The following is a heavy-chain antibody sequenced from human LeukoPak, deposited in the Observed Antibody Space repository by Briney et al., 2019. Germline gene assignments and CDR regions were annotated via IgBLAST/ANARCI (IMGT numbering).Heavy chain of an antibody. V-gene: IGHV3-30-3*01. D-gene: IGHD3-9*01. CDR2: ISYDGDNK. Sequence: GRSLRLSCAASGFTFSNYAMDWVRQAPGKGLEWVTVISYDGDNKYYADSVKGRFTISRDNSKNTLYLQMNSLRVEDTAVYYCAAGDNYDTLTGYSLRAFDIWGQGTLVTVSA. CDR3: AAGDNYDTLTGYSLRAFDI. CDR1: GFTFSNYA. J-gene: IGHJ3*02.